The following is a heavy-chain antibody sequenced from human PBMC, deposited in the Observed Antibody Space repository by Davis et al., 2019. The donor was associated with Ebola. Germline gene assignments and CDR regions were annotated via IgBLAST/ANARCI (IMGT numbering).Heavy chain of an antibody. D-gene: IGHD2-2*01. V-gene: IGHV3-21*01. CDR3: ARSSI. J-gene: IGHJ4*02. CDR2: ISSRSYSI. CDR1: GITFSSYS. Sequence: PGGSLRLSCAASGITFSSYSMNWVRQAPGKGLECVSSISSRSYSIYYADSVKGRFTIPRDNAKNSLYLQMNSLRAEDTAVYYCARSSIWGQGTLVTVSS.